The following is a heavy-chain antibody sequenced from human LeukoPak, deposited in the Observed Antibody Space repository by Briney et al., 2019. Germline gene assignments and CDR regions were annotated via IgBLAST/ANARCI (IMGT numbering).Heavy chain of an antibody. D-gene: IGHD1-1*01. CDR3: ARDPVPATARHFDY. V-gene: IGHV3-30-3*01. J-gene: IGHJ4*02. CDR2: TSSDGNIK. CDR1: GFTFSSYA. Sequence: GALRLSCAASGFTFSSYAMHWVRQAPGKGLEWVAVTSSDGNIKYYADSVKGRFTISRDNSKNTQYLQMNSLRGEDTGVYYCARDPVPATARHFDYWGQGTLVTV.